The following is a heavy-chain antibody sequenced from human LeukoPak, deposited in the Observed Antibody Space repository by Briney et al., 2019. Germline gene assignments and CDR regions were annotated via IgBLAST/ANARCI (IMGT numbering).Heavy chain of an antibody. CDR3: ARRTRREALDAFDI. CDR1: GYTFTSYG. Sequence: GASVKVSCKASGYTFTSYGISWVRQAPGQGLEWMGGIIPIFGTANYAQKFQGRVTITADESTSTAYMELSSLRSEDTAVYYCARRTRREALDAFDIWGQGTMVTVSS. J-gene: IGHJ3*02. V-gene: IGHV1-69*13. D-gene: IGHD1-1*01. CDR2: IIPIFGTA.